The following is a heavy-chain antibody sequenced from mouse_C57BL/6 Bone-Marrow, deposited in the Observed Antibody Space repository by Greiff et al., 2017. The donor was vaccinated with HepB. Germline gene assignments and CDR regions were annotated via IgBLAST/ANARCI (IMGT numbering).Heavy chain of an antibody. V-gene: IGHV1-59*01. CDR3: TTSVPAWFAY. Sequence: QVQLKQPGAELVRPGTSVKLSCKASGYTFTSYWMHWVKQRPGQGLEWIGVIDPSDSYTNYNQKFKGKATLTVDTSSSTAYLQLSSLTSEDTAVYYCTTSVPAWFAYWGQGTLVTVSA. CDR2: IDPSDSYT. D-gene: IGHD1-1*01. CDR1: GYTFTSYW. J-gene: IGHJ3*01.